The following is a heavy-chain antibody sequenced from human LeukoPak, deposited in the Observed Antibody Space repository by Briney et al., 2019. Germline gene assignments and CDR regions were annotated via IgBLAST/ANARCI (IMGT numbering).Heavy chain of an antibody. J-gene: IGHJ4*02. V-gene: IGHV3-7*01. CDR1: GFTFSSYW. CDR2: IKQDGSEK. Sequence: GGSLRLSCAASGFTFSSYWMSWVRQAPGKGLEWVANIKQDGSEKYYVDSVKGRFTISGDNAKNSLYLQMNSLRAEDTAVYYCARRRSQGITMVVVVSGYYFDYWGQGTLVTVSS. CDR3: ARRRSQGITMVVVVSGYYFDY. D-gene: IGHD3-22*01.